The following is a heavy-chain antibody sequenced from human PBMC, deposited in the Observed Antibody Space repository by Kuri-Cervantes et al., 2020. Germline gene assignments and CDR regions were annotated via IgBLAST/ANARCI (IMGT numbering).Heavy chain of an antibody. V-gene: IGHV3-7*02. CDR2: IKQDGSEK. D-gene: IGHD4-17*01. Sequence: GESLKISCAASGFTFSNYWMSWVRQAPGKGLEWVANIKQDGSEKYYVDSVKGRFTISRDNAKNTLYLQMNSLRAEDTAVYYCARGDYGDYGREGLTGYFQHWGQGTLVTVSS. CDR1: GFTFSNYW. CDR3: ARGDYGDYGREGLTGYFQH. J-gene: IGHJ1*01.